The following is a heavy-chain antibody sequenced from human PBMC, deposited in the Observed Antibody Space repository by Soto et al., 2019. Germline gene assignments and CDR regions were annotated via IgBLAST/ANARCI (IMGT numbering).Heavy chain of an antibody. CDR3: ARGSVEQWLVREVDY. V-gene: IGHV3-11*01. Sequence: GGSLRLSCAASGFTFSDYYMSWIRQAPGKGLEWVSYISRSGSTIYYADSVKGRFTISRDNAKNSLFLRMNSLRAEDTAVYYCARGSVEQWLVREVDYWGQGTLVTVSS. D-gene: IGHD6-19*01. J-gene: IGHJ4*02. CDR1: GFTFSDYY. CDR2: ISRSGSTI.